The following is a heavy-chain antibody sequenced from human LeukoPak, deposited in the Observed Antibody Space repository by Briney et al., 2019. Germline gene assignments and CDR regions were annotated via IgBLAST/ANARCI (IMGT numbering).Heavy chain of an antibody. CDR2: IYYSGST. V-gene: IGHV4-31*03. CDR3: TGDSITIFGVVPYYYYGMDF. CDR1: GGSISSGGYY. J-gene: IGHJ6*02. D-gene: IGHD3-3*01. Sequence: PSETLSLTCSVSGGSISSGGYYWSWIRQHPGKGLEWIGYIYYSGSTYYNPSLKSRVTISVDTSKNQFSLKLSSVTAADTAVYYCTGDSITIFGVVPYYYYGMDFRGQGTTVTVSS.